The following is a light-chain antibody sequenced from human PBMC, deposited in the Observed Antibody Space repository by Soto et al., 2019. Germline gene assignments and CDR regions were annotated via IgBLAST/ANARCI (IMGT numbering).Light chain of an antibody. CDR3: CSYTSSTTYV. CDR2: DVN. J-gene: IGLJ1*01. V-gene: IGLV2-14*01. CDR1: SSDVGGYNY. Sequence: QSALTQPASVSGSPGQSITISCTGASSDVGGYNYVSWYQPRPGKAPKLMIFDVNNRPSGVSNRFSGSKSGNTASLTISGLQAEDEADYYCCSYTSSTTYVFGTGTKLTVL.